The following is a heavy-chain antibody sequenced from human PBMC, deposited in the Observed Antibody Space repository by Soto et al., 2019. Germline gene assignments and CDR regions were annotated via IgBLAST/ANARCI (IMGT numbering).Heavy chain of an antibody. Sequence: QVQLVQSGAEVKKPGASVKVSCKASGYTFTSYGISWVRQAPGQGLEWMGWISAYNGNTNYAQKLQGRVTMTTDTSTSTAYMELRSLRSDDTAVYYCARETNILTGYPYYWYYGMDVWGQGTTVTVSS. V-gene: IGHV1-18*01. CDR3: ARETNILTGYPYYWYYGMDV. CDR1: GYTFTSYG. J-gene: IGHJ6*02. D-gene: IGHD3-9*01. CDR2: ISAYNGNT.